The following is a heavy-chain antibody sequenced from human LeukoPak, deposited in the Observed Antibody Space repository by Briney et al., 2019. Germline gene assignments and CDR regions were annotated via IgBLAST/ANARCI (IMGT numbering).Heavy chain of an antibody. Sequence: TGRSLRLSCAASGFSFSSYGMHWVRRPPGKGLEWVAFISYDGSNKYYADSVKGRFTISRDNSQNTVYLQMNSLRGEDTAVYYCARDGTSYGMDVWGQGTTVTVSS. CDR2: ISYDGSNK. D-gene: IGHD1-1*01. V-gene: IGHV3-30*03. CDR3: ARDGTSYGMDV. CDR1: GFSFSSYG. J-gene: IGHJ6*02.